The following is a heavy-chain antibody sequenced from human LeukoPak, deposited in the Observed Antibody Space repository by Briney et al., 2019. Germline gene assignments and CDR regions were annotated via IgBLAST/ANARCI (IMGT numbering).Heavy chain of an antibody. CDR1: GGSFSGYY. CDR2: INHSGST. CDR3: ARARPNYYDSSGYSD. Sequence: SETLSLTCAVYGGSFSGYYWSWIRQPPGKGLEWIGEINHSGSTNYNPSLKSRVTISVDTSKNQFSLKLSSVTAADTAVYYCARARPNYYDSSGYSDWGQGTLVTVSS. V-gene: IGHV4-34*01. J-gene: IGHJ4*02. D-gene: IGHD3-22*01.